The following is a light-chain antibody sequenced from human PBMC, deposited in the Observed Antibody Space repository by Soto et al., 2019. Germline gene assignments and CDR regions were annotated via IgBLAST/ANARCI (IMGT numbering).Light chain of an antibody. CDR2: GAS. Sequence: EIVMTQSPATLSVSPGERVTLSCRASQGVGSTLAWYRQQPGQAPRLLIYGASTRATGIPARFSGSGSGTEFTLTISSLQSEDFAVYYCQQYNDWPPITFGQGTKVDIK. J-gene: IGKJ1*01. CDR3: QQYNDWPPIT. CDR1: QGVGST. V-gene: IGKV3-15*01.